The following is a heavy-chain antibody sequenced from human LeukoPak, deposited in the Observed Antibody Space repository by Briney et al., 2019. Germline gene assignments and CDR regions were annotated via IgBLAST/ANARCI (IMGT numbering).Heavy chain of an antibody. Sequence: SETLSLTCTVSGGSISSYYWSWIRQPPGNGLEWIGYIYYSGSTNYNPSLKSRVTISVDTSKNQFSLKLSSVTAADTAVYYCARGGLGRLTYYYDSSGYYLAYWGQGTLVTVSS. CDR3: ARGGLGRLTYYYDSSGYYLAY. J-gene: IGHJ4*02. D-gene: IGHD3-22*01. CDR2: IYYSGST. V-gene: IGHV4-59*01. CDR1: GGSISSYY.